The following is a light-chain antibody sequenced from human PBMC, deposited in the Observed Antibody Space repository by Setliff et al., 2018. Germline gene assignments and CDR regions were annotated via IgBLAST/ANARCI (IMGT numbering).Light chain of an antibody. V-gene: IGLV2-14*03. CDR3: NAYTSGSTDV. J-gene: IGLJ1*01. CDR1: SSDVTDYQF. CDR2: DVN. Sequence: QSVLTQPASVSGSPGQSITIACTGLSSDVTDYQFVSWYQQHPGKAPKLLLSDVNNRPSGVSGRFSGSKSGNTASLTISGLQAEDEADYYCNAYTSGSTDVFGTGTKVTVL.